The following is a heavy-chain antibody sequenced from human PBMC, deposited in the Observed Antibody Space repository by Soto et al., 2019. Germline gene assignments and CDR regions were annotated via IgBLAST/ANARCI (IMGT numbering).Heavy chain of an antibody. CDR1: GGSISSGGYY. D-gene: IGHD3-10*01. J-gene: IGHJ5*02. V-gene: IGHV4-31*03. Sequence: QVQLQESGPGLVKPSQTLSLTCTVSGGSISSGGYYWSWIRQHPGKGLEWIGYIYYIRRTYYNPSLTNRVTIPVDTSKNQFYLKLSSVTAADTAVYYCASGSGSYSSWFDPWGQGTLVTVSS. CDR2: IYYIRRT. CDR3: ASGSGSYSSWFDP.